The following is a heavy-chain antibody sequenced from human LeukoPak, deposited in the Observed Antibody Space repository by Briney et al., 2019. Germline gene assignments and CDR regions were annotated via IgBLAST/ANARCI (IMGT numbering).Heavy chain of an antibody. CDR3: VRDPSSMGF. D-gene: IGHD6-6*01. Sequence: GGSLRLSCAASGFTFDDYGMSWVRQAPGRGLVWVSRIKPDGISTAYADSVKGRFSISRDNAKNTLYLQMNSLTAEDTAVYYCVRDPSSMGFWGQGTLVTVSS. CDR1: GFTFDDYG. J-gene: IGHJ4*02. V-gene: IGHV3-74*03. CDR2: IKPDGIST.